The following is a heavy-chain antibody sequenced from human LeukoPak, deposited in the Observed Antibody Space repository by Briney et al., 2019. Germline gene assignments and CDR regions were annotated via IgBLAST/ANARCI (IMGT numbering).Heavy chain of an antibody. Sequence: GGSLRLSCAASGFTFSSYWMSWVRQAPGKGLEWVANIKQDGSEKYYVDSVKGRFTISRDNAKNSLYLQMNSLRAEDTAVYYCARAGPGDYGGNPGQGDYFDYWGQGTLVTVSS. CDR1: GFTFSSYW. CDR3: ARAGPGDYGGNPGQGDYFDY. V-gene: IGHV3-7*01. D-gene: IGHD4-23*01. J-gene: IGHJ4*02. CDR2: IKQDGSEK.